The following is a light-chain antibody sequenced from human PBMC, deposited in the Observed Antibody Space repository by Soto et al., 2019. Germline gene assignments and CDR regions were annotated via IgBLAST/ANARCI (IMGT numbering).Light chain of an antibody. CDR3: CSYAGSYTWV. J-gene: IGLJ1*01. CDR1: SSDVGGYNY. Sequence: SALTQPRSVSGSPGQPVTISCTGTSSDVGGYNYVSWYQQHPGKAPKLMIYDVSKRPSGVPDRFSGSKSGNTASLTISGLQAEDEADYYCCSYAGSYTWVFGTGTKVTVL. CDR2: DVS. V-gene: IGLV2-11*01.